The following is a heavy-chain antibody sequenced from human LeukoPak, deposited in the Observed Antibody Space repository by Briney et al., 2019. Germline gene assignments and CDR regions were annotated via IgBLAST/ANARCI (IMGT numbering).Heavy chain of an antibody. D-gene: IGHD3-22*01. CDR2: ISYDGSNK. V-gene: IGHV3-30*18. J-gene: IGHJ4*02. CDR3: AKSDDNSNFHLTGYLDY. Sequence: PGRSLRLSCAASGFTFSSYGMHWVRQAPGKGLEWVAVISYDGSNKYYADSVKGRFTISRDNSKSTLYLQMNSLKAEDTAVYFCAKSDDNSNFHLTGYLDYWGQGTLVSVSS. CDR1: GFTFSSYG.